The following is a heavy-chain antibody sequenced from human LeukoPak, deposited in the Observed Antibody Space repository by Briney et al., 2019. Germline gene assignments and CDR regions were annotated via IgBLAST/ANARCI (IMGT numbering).Heavy chain of an antibody. V-gene: IGHV4-59*01. Sequence: SETLSLTCSVSGGSISNYYWSWIRQPPGKGLEWIGYVYHNGGTNYNPSLKSRVTISVDMSKNQFSLKLSSVTAADTAVYYCAKVVSGWFDPWGQGTLVTVSS. J-gene: IGHJ5*02. CDR1: GGSISNYY. D-gene: IGHD6-19*01. CDR2: VYHNGGT. CDR3: AKVVSGWFDP.